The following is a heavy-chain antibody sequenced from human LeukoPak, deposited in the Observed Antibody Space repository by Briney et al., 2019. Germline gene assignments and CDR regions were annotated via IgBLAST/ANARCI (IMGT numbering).Heavy chain of an antibody. J-gene: IGHJ4*02. CDR3: AAINYDILTGYYPYFDH. CDR2: FDPEDDET. V-gene: IGHV1-24*01. D-gene: IGHD3-9*01. Sequence: ASVKVSCKVSGYTLTELSIHWVRQAPGKGLEWMGGFDPEDDETIYAQKFQGRVTMTEDTSTDTAYMELSSLRSEDTAVYYCAAINYDILTGYYPYFDHWGQGALVTVSS. CDR1: GYTLTELS.